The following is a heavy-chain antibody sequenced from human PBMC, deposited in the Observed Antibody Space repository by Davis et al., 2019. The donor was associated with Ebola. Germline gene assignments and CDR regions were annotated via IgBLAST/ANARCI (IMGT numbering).Heavy chain of an antibody. CDR1: GGSINNYF. V-gene: IGHV4-59*08. J-gene: IGHJ5*02. D-gene: IGHD3-10*01. CDR2: IHYLGNT. CDR3: ARLYYGSGSYYNWFDP. Sequence: SETLSLTCTVSGGSINNYFWSWIRQPPGKGLEWIGNIHYLGNTNYNPSLKSRVTISVDTSKNQVSLKLSSVTAADTAVYYCARLYYGSGSYYNWFDPWGQGTLVTVSS.